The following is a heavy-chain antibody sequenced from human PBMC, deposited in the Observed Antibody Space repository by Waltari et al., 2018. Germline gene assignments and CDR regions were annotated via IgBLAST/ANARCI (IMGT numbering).Heavy chain of an antibody. CDR3: ARVLYDIRPNGPYYFDY. D-gene: IGHD3-9*01. CDR2: SSSSSSYI. J-gene: IGHJ4*02. Sequence: EVQLVESGGGLVKPGGSLRLSCAASGFTFSSYSMNWVRQAPGKGLEWVSSSSSSSSYIYYADSVKGRFTISRDNAKNSLYLQMNSLRAEDTAVYYCARVLYDIRPNGPYYFDYWGQGTLVTVSS. V-gene: IGHV3-21*01. CDR1: GFTFSSYS.